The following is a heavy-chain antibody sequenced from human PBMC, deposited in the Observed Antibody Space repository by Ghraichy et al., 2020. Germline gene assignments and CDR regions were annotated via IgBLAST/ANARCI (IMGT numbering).Heavy chain of an antibody. J-gene: IGHJ4*02. D-gene: IGHD4-17*01. Sequence: GGSLRLSCAASGFTFSSYAMSWVRQAPGKGLEWVSSISDSGGSTNYADSVKGRFTISRDNSKHTLYLQMDSLRAEDTAVYYCAKRQEGTYGYYFDYWGQGTLVTVSS. CDR2: ISDSGGST. V-gene: IGHV3-23*01. CDR3: AKRQEGTYGYYFDY. CDR1: GFTFSSYA.